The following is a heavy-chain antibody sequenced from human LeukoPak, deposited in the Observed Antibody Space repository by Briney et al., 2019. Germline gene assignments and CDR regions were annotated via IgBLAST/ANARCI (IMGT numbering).Heavy chain of an antibody. V-gene: IGHV4-39*07. CDR1: GGSISSSSYY. J-gene: IGHJ5*02. Sequence: PSETLSLNCTVSGGSISSSSYYWGWIRQPPGKGLEWIGSIYYSGSTYYNPSLKSRVTISVDTSKNQFSLKLSSVTAADTAVYYCAREEGATEQFDPWGQGTLVTVSS. CDR3: AREEGATEQFDP. D-gene: IGHD1-26*01. CDR2: IYYSGST.